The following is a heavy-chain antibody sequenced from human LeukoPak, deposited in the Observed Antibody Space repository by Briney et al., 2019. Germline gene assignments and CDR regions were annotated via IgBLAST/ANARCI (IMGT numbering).Heavy chain of an antibody. CDR1: GGSISSYY. CDR2: IYTSGST. CDR3: ATSRPGIAVAGTRRYWYFDL. J-gene: IGHJ2*01. Sequence: SETLSLTRTVSGGSISSYYWSWIRQPAGKGLEWIGRIYTSGSTNYNPSLKSRVTMSVDTSKNQFSLKLSSVTAADTAVYYCATSRPGIAVAGTRRYWYFDLWGRGTLVTVSS. D-gene: IGHD6-19*01. V-gene: IGHV4-4*07.